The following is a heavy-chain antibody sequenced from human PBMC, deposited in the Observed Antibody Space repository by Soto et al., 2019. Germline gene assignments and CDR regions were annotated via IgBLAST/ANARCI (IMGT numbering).Heavy chain of an antibody. CDR2: ISAYNGNT. Sequence: ASVKVSCKASGYTFTSYGISWVRQAPGQGLEWMGWISAYNGNTNYAQKLQGRVTMTTDTSTSTAYMELRSLRSDDTAVYYCARFGQWLVLLDNWFDSWGQGTLVTVSS. CDR1: GYTFTSYG. D-gene: IGHD6-19*01. J-gene: IGHJ5*01. V-gene: IGHV1-18*01. CDR3: ARFGQWLVLLDNWFDS.